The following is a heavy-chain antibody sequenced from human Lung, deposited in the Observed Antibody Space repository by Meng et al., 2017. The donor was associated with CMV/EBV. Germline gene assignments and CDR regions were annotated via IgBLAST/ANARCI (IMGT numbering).Heavy chain of an antibody. CDR1: GFIFSNYA. CDR3: VRDVSPRSSAYFAIYYFYALDV. J-gene: IGHJ6*02. V-gene: IGHV3-23*03. D-gene: IGHD2-21*01. CDR2: IYAGYGYA. Sequence: GGSLRLXCAASGFIFSNYAMNWVRQAPGKGLEWVSIIYAGYGYAYYADSVEGRFTVSRDNSKNKLFLQMSDLRAEDTAVYYCVRDVSPRSSAYFAIYYFYALDVWGQGTTVTFSS.